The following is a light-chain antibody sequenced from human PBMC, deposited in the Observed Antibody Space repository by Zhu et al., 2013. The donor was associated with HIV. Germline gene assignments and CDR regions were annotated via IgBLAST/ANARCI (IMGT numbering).Light chain of an antibody. J-gene: IGKJ1*01. CDR3: LQGTHWPPWT. Sequence: VVMTQSPLSLPVTLGQPAYISCRSNQSLVHTDDATYLYWFHQRPGQSPRRLIYKVSNRDSGVPDRFSGSGSGTDFTLKISRVEAEDVGVYYCLQGTHWPPWTFGQGTKVEIE. CDR2: KVS. CDR1: QSLVHTDDATY. V-gene: IGKV2-30*02.